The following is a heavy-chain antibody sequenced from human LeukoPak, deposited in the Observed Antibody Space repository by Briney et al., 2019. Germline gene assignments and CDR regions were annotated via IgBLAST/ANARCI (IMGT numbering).Heavy chain of an antibody. D-gene: IGHD1-20*01. Sequence: SETLSLTCTVSGGSISSSSYYWGWIRQPPGKGLEWIGSISYSGSTYYNPSLKSRVTIFVDTSKNQFSLKLSSVTAADTALYYCARRITGTTSDSFDYWGQGTLVTVSS. J-gene: IGHJ4*02. CDR3: ARRITGTTSDSFDY. CDR2: ISYSGST. V-gene: IGHV4-39*01. CDR1: GGSISSSSYY.